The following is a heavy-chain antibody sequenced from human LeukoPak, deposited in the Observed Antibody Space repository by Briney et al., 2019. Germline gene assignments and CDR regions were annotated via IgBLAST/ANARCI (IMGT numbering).Heavy chain of an antibody. V-gene: IGHV1-69*13. J-gene: IGHJ4*02. Sequence: GASVKVSCKASGGTFSSYAISWVRQAPGQGLEWMGGIIPIFGTANYAQKFQGRVTITADESTSTAYMELSSLRSEDTAVYYCARDSSYSSGWYGGDYWGQGTLVTVSS. D-gene: IGHD6-19*01. CDR2: IIPIFGTA. CDR1: GGTFSSYA. CDR3: ARDSSYSSGWYGGDY.